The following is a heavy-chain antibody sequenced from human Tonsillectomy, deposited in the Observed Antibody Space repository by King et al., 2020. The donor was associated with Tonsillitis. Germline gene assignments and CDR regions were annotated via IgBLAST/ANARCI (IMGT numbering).Heavy chain of an antibody. CDR2: INPSGGST. Sequence: VQLVQSGAEVKKPGASVKVSCKASGYTFTTYFVHWVRQAPGQGLEWMGIINPSGGSTNYAQKFQDRVTLTRDTSTSTVYMELSSLRSEDTAVYFCARGGRMITAPFDYWGQGTLVTVSS. CDR3: ARGGRMITAPFDY. J-gene: IGHJ4*02. CDR1: GYTFTTYF. D-gene: IGHD3-16*01. V-gene: IGHV1-46*03.